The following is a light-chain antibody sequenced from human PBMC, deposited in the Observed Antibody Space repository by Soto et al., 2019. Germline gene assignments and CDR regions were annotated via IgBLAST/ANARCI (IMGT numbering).Light chain of an antibody. CDR1: QDIRND. J-gene: IGKJ1*01. CDR3: LQEYNYPRT. CDR2: AAS. Sequence: AIQMTQSPSSLSASVSDRVTITCRASQDIRNDLGWYQQKPGKAPKLLIYAASSLQSGVPSRFSGSGSGTDFTLNISSLQPEDFATYYCLQEYNYPRTFGQGTKVEIK. V-gene: IGKV1-6*01.